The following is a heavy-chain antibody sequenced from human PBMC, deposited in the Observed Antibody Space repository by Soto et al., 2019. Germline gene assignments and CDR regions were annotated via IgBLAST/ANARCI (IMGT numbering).Heavy chain of an antibody. CDR2: ISGSGGST. Sequence: EVQLLESGGGLVQPGGSLRLSCAASGFTFSSYAMSWVRQAPGKGLEWVSAISGSGGSTYYADSVKGRFTISRDNSKNTLYLQMKSLRAEDKDVYYCAKDQSDLQWYFDLWGRGTLVTVSS. CDR3: AKDQSDLQWYFDL. V-gene: IGHV3-23*01. CDR1: GFTFSSYA. J-gene: IGHJ2*01.